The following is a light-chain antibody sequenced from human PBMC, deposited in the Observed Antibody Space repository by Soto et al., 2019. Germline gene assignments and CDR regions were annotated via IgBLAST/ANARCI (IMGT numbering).Light chain of an antibody. CDR2: GAS. V-gene: IGKV3-15*01. CDR1: QSISDT. Sequence: ETVMTQSPASPSVSPGGRAALSSRASQSISDTLAWYQQKPGQAPRLLIYGASTRAPGFPARFSGSGSGTDFTLTISSLQSEDFAVYYCQQYNNWPWTFGQGTKVDI. J-gene: IGKJ1*01. CDR3: QQYNNWPWT.